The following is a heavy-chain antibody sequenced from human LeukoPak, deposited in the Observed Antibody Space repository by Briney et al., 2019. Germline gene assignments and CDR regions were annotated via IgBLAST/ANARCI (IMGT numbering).Heavy chain of an antibody. CDR1: GFTFSSYG. Sequence: GGSLRLSCAASGFTFSSYGMHWVRQAPGKGLEWVAFIRYDGSNKYYADSVKGRFTISRDNSKNTLYLQMNSLRAEDTAVYYCAKDREYQLPNLRSNYEGYFDYWGQGTLVTVSS. D-gene: IGHD2-2*01. J-gene: IGHJ4*02. V-gene: IGHV3-30*02. CDR2: IRYDGSNK. CDR3: AKDREYQLPNLRSNYEGYFDY.